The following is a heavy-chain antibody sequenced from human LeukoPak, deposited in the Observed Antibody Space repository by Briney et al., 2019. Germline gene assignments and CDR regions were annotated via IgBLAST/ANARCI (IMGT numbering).Heavy chain of an antibody. V-gene: IGHV5-51*01. D-gene: IGHD3-3*01. CDR1: GYSFTTYW. J-gene: IGHJ5*02. CDR3: ARDPSYDGGWFDP. CDR2: IYPGDSET. Sequence: GAALKISCKGSGYSFTTYWIGWVRQMPGKGLEWMGIIYPGDSETRYSPSFQGQVTFSADKSINTAYLQWSSLKASDTAMYYCARDPSYDGGWFDPWGQGTLVTVSS.